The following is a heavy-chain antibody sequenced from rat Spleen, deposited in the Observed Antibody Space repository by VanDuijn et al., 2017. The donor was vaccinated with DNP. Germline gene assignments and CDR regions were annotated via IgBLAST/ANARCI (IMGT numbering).Heavy chain of an antibody. CDR3: TTLTTVAYAMDA. CDR1: GLTFSDYY. D-gene: IGHD1-3*01. CDR2: ITNSGGST. Sequence: EVRLVVSGGGLVQPGRSLKLSCAVSGLTFSDYYMAWVRQTPTGGLEWVASITNSGGSTYYRDSVKGRFTISRDNAKSTLYLQMDSLRSEDTATYYCTTLTTVAYAMDAWGQGTSVTVSS. J-gene: IGHJ4*01. V-gene: IGHV5-20*01.